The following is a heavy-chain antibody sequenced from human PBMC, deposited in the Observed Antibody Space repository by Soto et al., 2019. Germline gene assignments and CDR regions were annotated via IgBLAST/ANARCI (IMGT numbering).Heavy chain of an antibody. CDR2: ISSNGGST. CDR1: GFTFSSYS. Sequence: GALRLSCSASGFTFSSYSMHWVRQSPGKGLEYVSAISSNGGSTYYADSVKGRFTISRDNSKNTLYLQMSSLRAEDTAVYYCVKDLNSGDYVYFDYWGQGTLVTV. V-gene: IGHV3-64D*06. CDR3: VKDLNSGDYVYFDY. D-gene: IGHD4-17*01. J-gene: IGHJ4*02.